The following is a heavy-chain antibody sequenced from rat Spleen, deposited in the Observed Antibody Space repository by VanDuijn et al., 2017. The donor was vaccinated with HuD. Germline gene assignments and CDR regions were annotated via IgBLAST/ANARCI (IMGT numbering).Heavy chain of an antibody. CDR3: AREAGIPFHYFDY. J-gene: IGHJ2*01. Sequence: EVQLAESGGGLVQPGRSLKLSCAASGFTFSDSYMAWVRQAPTKGLEWVASISYDGSSTYYRDSVKGRFTISRDNAKSTLYLQMDSLRSEDTATYYCAREAGIPFHYFDYWGQGVMVTVSS. D-gene: IGHD1-4*01. CDR1: GFTFSDSY. CDR2: ISYDGSST. V-gene: IGHV5-7*01.